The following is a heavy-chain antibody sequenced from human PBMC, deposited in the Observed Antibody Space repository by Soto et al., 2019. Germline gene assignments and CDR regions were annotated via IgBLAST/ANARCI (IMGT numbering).Heavy chain of an antibody. CDR2: IYYSGST. D-gene: IGHD1-26*01. CDR3: ASYSGSYPTDAFDI. Sequence: PSETLSLTCTVSGGSISSYYWSWIRQPPGKGLEWIGYIYYSGSTNYNPSLKSRVTISVDTSKNQFSLKLSSVTAADTAVYYCASYSGSYPTDAFDIWGQGTMVTVSS. V-gene: IGHV4-59*01. J-gene: IGHJ3*02. CDR1: GGSISSYY.